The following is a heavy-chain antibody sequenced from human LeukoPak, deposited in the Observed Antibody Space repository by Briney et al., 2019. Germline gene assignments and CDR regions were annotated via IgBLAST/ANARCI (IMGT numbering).Heavy chain of an antibody. Sequence: GGSLRLSCAASGFTLSDYSMNWVRQAPGKGLEWVSAISGSGGSTYYADSVKGRFTISRDNSKNTLYLQMNSLRAEDTAVYYCAKDLLYYGSGSSDYWGQGTLVTVSS. J-gene: IGHJ4*02. CDR1: GFTLSDYS. CDR2: ISGSGGST. D-gene: IGHD3-10*01. V-gene: IGHV3-23*01. CDR3: AKDLLYYGSGSSDY.